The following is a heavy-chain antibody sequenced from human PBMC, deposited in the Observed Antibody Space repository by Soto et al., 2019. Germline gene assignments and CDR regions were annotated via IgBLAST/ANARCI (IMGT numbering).Heavy chain of an antibody. CDR2: IIPIFGTK. CDR1: GGTFSTYG. V-gene: IGHV1-69*01. D-gene: IGHD2-15*01. Sequence: QVQLVQSGAEVKKPGSSVKVSCKSSGGTFSTYGFFWVRQSPGQGLEWMGGIIPIFGTKNYDQKFQDRVTITTDESTSTVYMDLTSLKSEDTAVYYGARGEVRLFYSPLRIDPWGQGTLVTVSS. J-gene: IGHJ5*02. CDR3: ARGEVRLFYSPLRIDP.